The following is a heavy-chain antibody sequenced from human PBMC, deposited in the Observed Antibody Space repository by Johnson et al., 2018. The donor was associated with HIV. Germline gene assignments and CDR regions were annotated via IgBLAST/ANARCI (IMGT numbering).Heavy chain of an antibody. J-gene: IGHJ3*02. CDR2: IDWNGGRQ. CDR1: GFTFSDYY. D-gene: IGHD3-3*01. V-gene: IGHV3-20*04. Sequence: EQLVESGGGVVRPGGSLRLSCAASGFTFSDYYMSWIRQAPGKGLEWVSSIDWNGGRQGYVDSVKGRFTISRDNANNSLFLEMNSLRAEGTALYYCAKDGTIEYAFDMWGQGTMVTVSS. CDR3: AKDGTIEYAFDM.